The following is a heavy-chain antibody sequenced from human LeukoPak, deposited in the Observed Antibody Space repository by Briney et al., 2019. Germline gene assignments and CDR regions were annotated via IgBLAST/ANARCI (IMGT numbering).Heavy chain of an antibody. CDR1: GFSFSSYW. CDR3: ARDVGSSSVMNL. D-gene: IGHD6-6*01. CDR2: INTDGSTT. J-gene: IGHJ6*03. Sequence: GGSLRLSCAASGFSFSSYWMYWVRQGPGKGLVWVSRINTDGSTTHYADSVKGRVTISRDNAKNTLYMQMSSLRAEDTAVYYCARDVGSSSVMNLWGEGTTVTVSS. V-gene: IGHV3-74*01.